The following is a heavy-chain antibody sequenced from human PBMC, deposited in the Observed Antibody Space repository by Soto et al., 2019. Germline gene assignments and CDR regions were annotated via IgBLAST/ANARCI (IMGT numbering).Heavy chain of an antibody. CDR2: IDPSDSYT. J-gene: IGHJ6*02. CDR1: GYSFTSYW. V-gene: IGHV5-10-1*01. Sequence: GESLKISCKGSGYSFTSYWISWVRQMPGKGLEWMGRIDPSDSYTNYSPSFQGHVTISADKSISTAYLQWSSLKASDTAMYYCARHKYSSSWYGYYYYYGMDVWGQGTTVTVSS. D-gene: IGHD6-13*01. CDR3: ARHKYSSSWYGYYYYYGMDV.